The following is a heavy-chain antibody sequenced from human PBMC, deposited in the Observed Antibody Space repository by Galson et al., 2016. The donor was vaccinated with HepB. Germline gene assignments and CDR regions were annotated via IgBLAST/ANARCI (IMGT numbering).Heavy chain of an antibody. CDR2: ISHYNGNT. V-gene: IGHV1-18*04. Sequence: SVKVSCRASGYTFTNYGISWVRQAPGQGLGWMGYISHYNGNTTYAQKLQGRVTMTTDTSTTTAYLNLRSLTSDDTAVYYCARAPIWFGAYSYMDIWGKGTTVTVSS. D-gene: IGHD3-10*01. CDR1: GYTFTNYG. J-gene: IGHJ6*03. CDR3: ARAPIWFGAYSYMDI.